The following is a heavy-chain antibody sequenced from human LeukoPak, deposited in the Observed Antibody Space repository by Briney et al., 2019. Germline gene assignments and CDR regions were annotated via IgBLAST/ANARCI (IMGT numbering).Heavy chain of an antibody. D-gene: IGHD2-15*01. J-gene: IGHJ6*02. CDR1: GYTFTSYA. CDR2: INAGNGNT. CDR3: ARAPADCSGGSCYPDYYYYGMDV. Sequence: ASVKVSCKASGYTFTSYAMHWVRQAPGQRLERMVWINAGNGNTKYSQKFQGRVTITRDTCASTAYMELSSLKSEDTAVYYCARAPADCSGGSCYPDYYYYGMDVWGQGTTVTVSS. V-gene: IGHV1-3*01.